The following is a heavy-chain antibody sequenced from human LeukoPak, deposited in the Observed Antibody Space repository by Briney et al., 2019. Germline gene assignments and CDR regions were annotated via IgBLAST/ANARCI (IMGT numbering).Heavy chain of an antibody. V-gene: IGHV4-59*01. Sequence: SETLSLTCAVYGGSFSGYYWSWIRQPPGKGLEWIGYIYYSGSTNYNPSLKSRVTISVDTSKNQFSLKLSSVTAADTAVYYCARGDYSSSWFYYYYMDVWGKGTTVTVSS. CDR2: IYYSGST. CDR3: ARGDYSSSWFYYYYMDV. D-gene: IGHD6-13*01. CDR1: GGSFSGYY. J-gene: IGHJ6*03.